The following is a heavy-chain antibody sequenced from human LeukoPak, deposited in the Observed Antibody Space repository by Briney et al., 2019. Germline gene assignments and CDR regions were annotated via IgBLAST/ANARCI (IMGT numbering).Heavy chain of an antibody. CDR3: ARALDSDTYYYDSSGYLHY. D-gene: IGHD3-22*01. V-gene: IGHV1-69*04. Sequence: SVKVSCKASGGTFSSYAISWVRQAPGQGLEWMGRIIPILGIANYAQKFQGRVTITADKSTSTAYMELSSLRSEDTAVYYCARALDSDTYYYDSSGYLHYWGQGTLVTVSS. CDR1: GGTFSSYA. J-gene: IGHJ4*02. CDR2: IIPILGIA.